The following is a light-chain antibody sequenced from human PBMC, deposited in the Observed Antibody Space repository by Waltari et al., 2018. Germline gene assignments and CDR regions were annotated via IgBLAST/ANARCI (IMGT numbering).Light chain of an antibody. CDR2: AAS. V-gene: IGKV1-39*01. Sequence: DIQMTQSPSSLHASVGARVTITCRASQSISSYLNWYQQKPGKAPKLLIYAASSLQSGVPSRFSGSGSGTDFTLTISSLQPEDFATYYCQQSYSTPRTFGQGTKLEIK. CDR3: QQSYSTPRT. CDR1: QSISSY. J-gene: IGKJ2*01.